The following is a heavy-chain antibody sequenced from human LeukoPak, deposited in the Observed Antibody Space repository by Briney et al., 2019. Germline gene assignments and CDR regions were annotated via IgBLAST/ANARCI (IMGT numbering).Heavy chain of an antibody. CDR2: ISSSSTYI. V-gene: IGHV3-21*01. J-gene: IGHJ5*02. Sequence: GGSLRLSCAASGFTFSKYWMTWVRQAPGKGLEWVSSISSSSTYIYYADSVRGRFTISRDNAKNSLFLQMNSLRAEDTAVYYCARVGGSSSRWFDPWGQGTLVTVSS. D-gene: IGHD6-6*01. CDR3: ARVGGSSSRWFDP. CDR1: GFTFSKYW.